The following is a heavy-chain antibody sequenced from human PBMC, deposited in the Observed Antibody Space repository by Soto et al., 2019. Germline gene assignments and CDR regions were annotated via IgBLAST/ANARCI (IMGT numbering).Heavy chain of an antibody. Sequence: EVQQVESGGGLVQPGGSLRLSCAASGFTFSSYWMHWVRQVPGKGLVWVSHIDSDGNSTTYADSVKGRFTISRDNAKNTVYLQMNSLRAEDTAVYYCVRDDVGVGIDYWGLGTLVTVSS. V-gene: IGHV3-74*03. CDR2: IDSDGNST. CDR1: GFTFSSYW. CDR3: VRDDVGVGIDY. J-gene: IGHJ4*02. D-gene: IGHD1-26*01.